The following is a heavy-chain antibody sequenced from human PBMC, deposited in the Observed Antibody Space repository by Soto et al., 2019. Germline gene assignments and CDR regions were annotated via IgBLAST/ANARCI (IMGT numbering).Heavy chain of an antibody. D-gene: IGHD3-3*01. CDR1: GGSVSSGSYY. J-gene: IGHJ5*02. Sequence: SETLSLTCTVSGGSVSSGSYYWSWIRQPPGKGLEWIGYIYYSGSTNYNPSLKSRVTISVDTSKNQFSLKLSSVTAADTAVYYCAREGRAGYYDFWSGYYPSWFDPWGQGTLVTVS. CDR2: IYYSGST. CDR3: AREGRAGYYDFWSGYYPSWFDP. V-gene: IGHV4-61*01.